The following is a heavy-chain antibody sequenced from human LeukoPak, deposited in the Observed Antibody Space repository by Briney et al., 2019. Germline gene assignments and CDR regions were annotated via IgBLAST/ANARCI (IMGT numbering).Heavy chain of an antibody. J-gene: IGHJ6*02. Sequence: SETLSLTCTVSGGSISSYYWSWIRQPPGKGLEWIGYIYYSGSTNYNPSLKSRVTISVDTSKNQFSLKLSSVTAADTAVYYCARDVWGIAVAGTGQYYYGMGVWGQGTTVTVSS. CDR3: ARDVWGIAVAGTGQYYYGMGV. CDR2: IYYSGST. CDR1: GGSISSYY. D-gene: IGHD6-19*01. V-gene: IGHV4-59*01.